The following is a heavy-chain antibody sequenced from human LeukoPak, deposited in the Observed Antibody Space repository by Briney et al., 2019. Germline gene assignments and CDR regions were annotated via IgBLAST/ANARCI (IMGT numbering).Heavy chain of an antibody. CDR3: ARERYYGSSGYYPYYFDY. D-gene: IGHD3-22*01. J-gene: IGHJ4*02. V-gene: IGHV4-61*02. Sequence: SQTLSLTCTVSGGSISSGSYYWSWIRQPAGKGLEWIRRIYTSGSTNYNPSLKSRVTISVDTSKNQFSLKLSSVTAADTAVYYCARERYYGSSGYYPYYFDYWGQGTLVTVSS. CDR2: IYTSGST. CDR1: GGSISSGSYY.